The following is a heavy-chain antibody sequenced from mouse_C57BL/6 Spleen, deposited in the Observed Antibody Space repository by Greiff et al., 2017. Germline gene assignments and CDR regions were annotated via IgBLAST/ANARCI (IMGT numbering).Heavy chain of an antibody. CDR1: GYTFTSYW. V-gene: IGHV1-55*01. Sequence: VKLQQPGAELVKPGASVKMSCKASGYTFTSYWITWVKQRPGQGLEWIGDIYPGSGSTNYNEKFKSKATLTVDTSSSTAYMQLSSLTSEDSAVYYCARSDYYYGSSWGQGTTLTVSS. CDR2: IYPGSGST. J-gene: IGHJ2*01. CDR3: ARSDYYYGSS. D-gene: IGHD1-1*01.